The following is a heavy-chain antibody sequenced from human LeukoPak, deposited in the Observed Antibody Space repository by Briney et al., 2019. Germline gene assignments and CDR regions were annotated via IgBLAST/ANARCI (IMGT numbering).Heavy chain of an antibody. CDR3: AGRNLGDGYNY. D-gene: IGHD5-24*01. J-gene: IGHJ4*02. V-gene: IGHV4-34*01. Sequence: NPSETLSLTCAVYGGSFSGYYWSWIRQPPGKGLEWIGEINHSGSTNYNPSLKSRVTTSADTSKNQFSLKLTSVTAADTAVYYCAGRNLGDGYNYWGQGTLVTVSS. CDR2: INHSGST. CDR1: GGSFSGYY.